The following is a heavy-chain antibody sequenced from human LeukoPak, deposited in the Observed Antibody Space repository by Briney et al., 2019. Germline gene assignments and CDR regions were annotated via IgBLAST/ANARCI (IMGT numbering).Heavy chain of an antibody. Sequence: PSETLSLTCTVPGGSISSYYWSWIRQPPGKGLEWIGYIYYSGSTNYNPSLKSRVTISVDTSKNQFSLKLSSVTAADTAVYYCARTPYCGGDCYAGGYYYYYMDVWGKGTTVTISS. V-gene: IGHV4-59*01. D-gene: IGHD2-21*02. CDR1: GGSISSYY. J-gene: IGHJ6*03. CDR2: IYYSGST. CDR3: ARTPYCGGDCYAGGYYYYYMDV.